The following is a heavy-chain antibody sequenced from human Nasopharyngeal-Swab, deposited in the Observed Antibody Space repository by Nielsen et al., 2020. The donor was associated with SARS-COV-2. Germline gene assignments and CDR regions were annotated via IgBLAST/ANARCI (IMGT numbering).Heavy chain of an antibody. CDR1: AGSVSSGSYY. Sequence: SETLSLTCTVSAGSVSSGSYYWSWIRQPPGKGLEWIGYIYYSGSTNYNPSLKSRVTISVDTSKNQFSLKLSSVTAADTAVYYCARDGGAITMVRGVIPRGAFDIWGQGTMVTVSS. J-gene: IGHJ3*02. V-gene: IGHV4-61*01. CDR2: IYYSGST. CDR3: ARDGGAITMVRGVIPRGAFDI. D-gene: IGHD3-10*01.